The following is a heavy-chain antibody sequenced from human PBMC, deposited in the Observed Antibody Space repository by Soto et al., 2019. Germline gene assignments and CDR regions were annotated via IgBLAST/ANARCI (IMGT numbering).Heavy chain of an antibody. Sequence: QVQLVQSGAEVRKPGASVKVSCKASGYTFTRYFMHWVRQAPGQGLDWMGIINPNGGNTSYAQKFQGSVTMTRDTSTSTFYMELRSLRSEDTAVYYCARDFGATADYWGQGTLVSVSS. CDR1: GYTFTRYF. V-gene: IGHV1-46*01. CDR2: INPNGGNT. D-gene: IGHD3-3*01. CDR3: ARDFGATADY. J-gene: IGHJ4*02.